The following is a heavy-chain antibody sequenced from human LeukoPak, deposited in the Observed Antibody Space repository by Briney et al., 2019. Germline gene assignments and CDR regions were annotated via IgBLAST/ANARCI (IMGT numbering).Heavy chain of an antibody. CDR1: GGSISSYY. Sequence: KTSETLSLTCTVSGGSISSYYWSWIRQPPGKGLEWIGYIYYSGSTNYNPSLKSRVTISVDTSKNQFSLKLSSVTAADTAVYYCARSAHCSGGSCSVGYWGQGTLVTVSS. J-gene: IGHJ4*02. D-gene: IGHD2-15*01. V-gene: IGHV4-59*01. CDR3: ARSAHCSGGSCSVGY. CDR2: IYYSGST.